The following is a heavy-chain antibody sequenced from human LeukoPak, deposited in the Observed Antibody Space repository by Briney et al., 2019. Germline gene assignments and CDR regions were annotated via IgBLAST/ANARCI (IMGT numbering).Heavy chain of an antibody. CDR2: INHSGST. CDR3: ARPHPRYCSSTSCLTDGDY. Sequence: SETLSLTCAVYDGSFSGYYWSWIRQPPGKGLEWIGEINHSGSTNYNPSLKSRVTISVDTSKNQLSLKLSSVTAADTAVYYCARPHPRYCSSTSCLTDGDYWGQGTLVTVSS. J-gene: IGHJ4*02. V-gene: IGHV4-34*01. CDR1: DGSFSGYY. D-gene: IGHD2-2*01.